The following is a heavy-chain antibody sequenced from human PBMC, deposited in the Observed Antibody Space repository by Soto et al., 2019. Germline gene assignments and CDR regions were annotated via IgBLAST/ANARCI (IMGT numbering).Heavy chain of an antibody. V-gene: IGHV3-11*06. D-gene: IGHD2-15*01. CDR2: ISSSSSYT. J-gene: IGHJ6*02. CDR3: ARGEYCSGGSCYFPTDYYGMDV. Sequence: GSLRLSCAASGFTFSDYYMSWIRQAPGKGLEWVSYISSSSSYTNYADSVKGRFTISRDNAKNSLYLQMNSLRAEDTAVYYCARGEYCSGGSCYFPTDYYGMDVWGQGTTVTVSS. CDR1: GFTFSDYY.